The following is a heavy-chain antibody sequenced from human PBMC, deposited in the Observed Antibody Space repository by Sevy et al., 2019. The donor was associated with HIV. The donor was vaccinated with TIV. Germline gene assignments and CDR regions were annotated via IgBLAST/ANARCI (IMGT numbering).Heavy chain of an antibody. Sequence: QHGGSLRLSCAASGFSLNNHYMSWVRQAPGKGLEWVANIKQGGNEQFYVESAKGRFTISRDNAKNSLYLQMDSLRAEDTAVYYCVREGIIYGYDGRDFDDAFDIWGHGTMVTVSS. J-gene: IGHJ3*02. CDR3: VREGIIYGYDGRDFDDAFDI. CDR2: IKQGGNEQ. D-gene: IGHD3-22*01. V-gene: IGHV3-7*01. CDR1: GFSLNNHY.